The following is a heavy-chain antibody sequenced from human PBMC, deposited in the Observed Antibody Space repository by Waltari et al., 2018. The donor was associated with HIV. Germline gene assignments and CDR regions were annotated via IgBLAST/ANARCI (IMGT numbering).Heavy chain of an antibody. CDR3: ARDYFDPSGSSKGFNWLDP. J-gene: IGHJ5*02. CDR2: VNPRVGHT. Sequence: QVQLTQSGAEVQKPGASVRVSCKASGYTFTGYLIHWVRQAPGQGLEWMGLVNPRVGHTHSRQNVQGRLTMARDTSVSTVYMDLGRLTSDDTAVYFCARDYFDPSGSSKGFNWLDPWGQGTLVTVSS. D-gene: IGHD3-10*01. CDR1: GYTFTGYL. V-gene: IGHV1-2*02.